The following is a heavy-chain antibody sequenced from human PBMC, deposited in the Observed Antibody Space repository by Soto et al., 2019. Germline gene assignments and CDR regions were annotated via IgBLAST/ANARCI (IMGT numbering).Heavy chain of an antibody. J-gene: IGHJ4*02. Sequence: QVQLVQSGAEVKKPGASVKVSCKASGYTFTSYYMHWVRQAPGQGLEWMGIINPSGGSTSYAQKFQGRVTMTWDTSTSTVYMELSSLRSEDTAVYYCARVYCSGGSCYSVDYWGQGTLVTVSS. V-gene: IGHV1-46*01. CDR1: GYTFTSYY. D-gene: IGHD2-15*01. CDR2: INPSGGST. CDR3: ARVYCSGGSCYSVDY.